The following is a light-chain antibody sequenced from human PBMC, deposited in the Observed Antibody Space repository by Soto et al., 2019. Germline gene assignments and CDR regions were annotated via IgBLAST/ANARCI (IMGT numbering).Light chain of an antibody. Sequence: QSVLTQPRSVSGSPGQSVTISCTGTSSDVGVYNYVSWFQQHPGKAPKLMIYDVNTRPSGVPDRFSGSKSGNTASLTISGLQAEDEGDYYRCSYVGSYSYVFGSGTKVTVL. J-gene: IGLJ1*01. CDR1: SSDVGVYNY. CDR3: CSYVGSYSYV. CDR2: DVN. V-gene: IGLV2-11*01.